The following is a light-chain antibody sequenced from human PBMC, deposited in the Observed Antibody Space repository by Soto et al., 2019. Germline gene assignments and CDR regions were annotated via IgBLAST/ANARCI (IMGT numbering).Light chain of an antibody. CDR1: SSDVGIYNY. V-gene: IGLV2-14*01. CDR2: EVS. Sequence: HPARVRMPSGPSIAISCTGSSSDVGIYNYVSWYQQHPGKVPKLIIYEVSNRPSGVSNRFSGSKSGNTASLTISGLQAEDEAEYYCSSYTTSSTRVFGTGTKVTVL. J-gene: IGLJ1*01. CDR3: SSYTTSSTRV.